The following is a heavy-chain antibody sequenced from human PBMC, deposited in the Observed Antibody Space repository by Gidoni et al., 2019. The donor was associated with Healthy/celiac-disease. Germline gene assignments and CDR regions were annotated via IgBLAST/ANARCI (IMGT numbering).Heavy chain of an antibody. J-gene: IGHJ4*02. D-gene: IGHD3-22*01. CDR1: GYTFTSYY. CDR3: ARANAPPYYYDSSGYYYFDY. Sequence: QVQLVQSGAEVKKPGASVKVSCKASGYTFTSYYMHWVRQAPGQGLEWMGIINPSGGSTSYAQKFQGRVTMTRDTSTSTVYMELSSLRSEDTAVYYCARANAPPYYYDSSGYYYFDYWGQGTLVTVSS. V-gene: IGHV1-46*01. CDR2: INPSGGST.